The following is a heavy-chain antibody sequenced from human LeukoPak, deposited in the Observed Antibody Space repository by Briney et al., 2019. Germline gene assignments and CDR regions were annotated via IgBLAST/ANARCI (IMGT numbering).Heavy chain of an antibody. CDR3: STVEHF. Sequence: PGGSPRLSCSASGLTLSGYWMHWVRQIPGKGLVWVSRIDGDGSGTSYADSVKGRFTISRDDVKNMLYLQMNSLRVEDTGLYYCSTVEHFWGQGTLVTVSS. J-gene: IGHJ4*02. CDR1: GLTLSGYW. V-gene: IGHV3-74*01. D-gene: IGHD1/OR15-1a*01. CDR2: IDGDGSGT.